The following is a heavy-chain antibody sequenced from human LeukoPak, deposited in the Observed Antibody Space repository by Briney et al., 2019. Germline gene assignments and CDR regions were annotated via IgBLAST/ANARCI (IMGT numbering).Heavy chain of an antibody. D-gene: IGHD6-13*01. CDR3: ARADRSSWYIDY. J-gene: IGHJ4*02. CDR2: TKYRSKWYN. CDR1: GDSVSTNSGA. Sequence: SQTLSLTCAISGDSVSTNSGAWNWIRQSPSRGLEWLGRTKYRSKWYNDYAVSVKSRITINPDTSKNQFSLHLNSVTPEDTAVYYCARADRSSWYIDYWGQGTLVTVSS. V-gene: IGHV6-1*01.